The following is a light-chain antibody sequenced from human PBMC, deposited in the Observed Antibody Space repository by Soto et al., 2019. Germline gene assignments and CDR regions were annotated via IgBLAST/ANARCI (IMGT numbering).Light chain of an antibody. CDR3: QHYTSYSEA. CDR2: KAS. Sequence: DIQMTQSPSTLSGSVGDRVTITCRASQTISSRLAWYQQKTGKDPKLLIYKASTLKSGVPSRFSGSGSGTEFTLTISRLQPDDFATYYCQHYTSYSEAFGQGPNVDIK. V-gene: IGKV1-5*03. CDR1: QTISSR. J-gene: IGKJ1*01.